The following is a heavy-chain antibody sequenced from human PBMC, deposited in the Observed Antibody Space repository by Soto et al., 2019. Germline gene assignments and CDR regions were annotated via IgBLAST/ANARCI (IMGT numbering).Heavy chain of an antibody. CDR3: VVVSLAGS. D-gene: IGHD6-19*01. Sequence: EVQLVDSGGGLVQPGGSLRLSCVASGFHFSSYWMSWVRQAPGKGLEWVANIKEDGSDKYYVDSVKGRFTVSRDNAKNSLYLKMTSLRVEYTDVYDCVVVSLAGSWGQGTLVTVSS. CDR2: IKEDGSDK. CDR1: GFHFSSYW. J-gene: IGHJ5*02. V-gene: IGHV3-7*01.